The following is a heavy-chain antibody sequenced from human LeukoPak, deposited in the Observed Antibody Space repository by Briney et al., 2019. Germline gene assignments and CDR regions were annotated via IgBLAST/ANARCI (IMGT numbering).Heavy chain of an antibody. J-gene: IGHJ4*02. Sequence: SETLSLTCTVSGGSIGIYYWNWIRQPAGKGLEWIGYISTSGSTNYNPSLKSRVSISLDTSNNRFSLNLNFVTAADTAVYFCASPRTSYRYTFDYWGPGALVTVSS. D-gene: IGHD5-18*01. V-gene: IGHV4-4*09. CDR1: GGSIGIYY. CDR3: ASPRTSYRYTFDY. CDR2: ISTSGST.